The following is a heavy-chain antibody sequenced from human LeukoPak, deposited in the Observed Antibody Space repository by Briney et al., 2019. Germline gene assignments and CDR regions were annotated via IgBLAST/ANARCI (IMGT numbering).Heavy chain of an antibody. CDR2: ISGSGGST. Sequence: GSLRLSCAASGFTFSSYAMSWVRQAPGKGLEWVSAISGSGGSTHYTDSVKGRFTISRDNSKNTLYLQMNSLRAEDTAVYYCTRDLNSGGSCWGQGTLVTVSS. CDR1: GFTFSSYA. CDR3: TRDLNSGGSC. D-gene: IGHD2-15*01. J-gene: IGHJ4*02. V-gene: IGHV3-23*01.